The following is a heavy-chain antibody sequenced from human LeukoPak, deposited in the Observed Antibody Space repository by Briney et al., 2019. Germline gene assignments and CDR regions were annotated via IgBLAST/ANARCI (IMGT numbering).Heavy chain of an antibody. Sequence: SETLSLTCTVSGDSISSYYWSWIRQPAGKGLEWIGFIYYSGSTNYNPSLRSRVTISVDTSKNECSLKLSSVTAADTAVYYCASPGIVAAGTDRGFDYWGQGTLVTVSS. J-gene: IGHJ4*02. CDR3: ASPGIVAAGTDRGFDY. CDR2: IYYSGST. D-gene: IGHD6-13*01. V-gene: IGHV4-59*01. CDR1: GDSISSYY.